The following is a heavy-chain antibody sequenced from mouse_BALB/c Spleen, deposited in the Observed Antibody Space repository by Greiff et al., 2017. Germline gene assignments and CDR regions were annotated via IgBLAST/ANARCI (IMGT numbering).Heavy chain of an antibody. Sequence: EVKLVESGGGLVQPGGSRKLSCAASGFTFSSFGMHWVRQAPEKGLEWVAYISSGSSTIYYADTVKGRFTISRDNPKNTLFLQMTSLRSEDTAMYYCARGGGFGNYYFDYWGQGTTLTVSS. CDR3: ARGGGFGNYYFDY. CDR2: ISSGSSTI. CDR1: GFTFSSFG. V-gene: IGHV5-17*02. J-gene: IGHJ2*01. D-gene: IGHD2-1*01.